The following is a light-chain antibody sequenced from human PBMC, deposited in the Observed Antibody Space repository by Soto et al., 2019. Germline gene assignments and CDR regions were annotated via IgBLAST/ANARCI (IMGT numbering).Light chain of an antibody. CDR2: GAS. CDR1: QSVSSSY. CDR3: QQYDRSPWT. Sequence: EIVLTQSPGTLSLSPGERATLSCRASQSVSSSYLAWHQQKTGQAPRLLIYGASSRATGIPDRFSGSGSGTDFTLIISRLEADDFAVYYCQQYDRSPWTFGQGTKVEIQ. J-gene: IGKJ1*01. V-gene: IGKV3-20*01.